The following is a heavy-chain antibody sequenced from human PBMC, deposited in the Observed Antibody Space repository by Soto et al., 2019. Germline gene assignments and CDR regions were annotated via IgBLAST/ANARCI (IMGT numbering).Heavy chain of an antibody. CDR1: GCTFTSYA. CDR3: ARGPLNSYYYGMDV. CDR2: INAGNGNT. V-gene: IGHV1-3*01. J-gene: IGHJ6*02. Sequence: GASVKVSCKASGCTFTSYAMHWVRQAPGQRLEWMGWINAGNGNTKYSQKFQGRVTITRDTSASTAYMELSSLRSEDTAVYYCARGPLNSYYYGMDVWGQGTTVTVSS.